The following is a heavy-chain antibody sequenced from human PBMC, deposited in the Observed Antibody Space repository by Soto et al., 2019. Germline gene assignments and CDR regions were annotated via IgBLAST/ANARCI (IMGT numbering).Heavy chain of an antibody. V-gene: IGHV4-30-2*01. Sequence: QLQLQESGSGLVKPSQTLSLTCAVSGGSISSGGYSWSWIRQPPGKGLEWIGYIYHSGSTYYNPTLKSWFTISVSRAKNQFSLKLGSVTAADTAMYYCARTPDIWGQGTMVTVSS. CDR1: GGSISSGGYS. CDR3: ARTPDI. J-gene: IGHJ3*02. CDR2: IYHSGST.